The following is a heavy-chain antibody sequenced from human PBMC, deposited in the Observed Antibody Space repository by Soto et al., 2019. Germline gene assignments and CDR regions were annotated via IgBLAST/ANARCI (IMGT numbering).Heavy chain of an antibody. CDR1: GGSISSYY. CDR2: IYYSGST. D-gene: IGHD2-15*01. V-gene: IGHV4-59*12. J-gene: IGHJ4*02. Sequence: SETLSLTCTVSGGSISSYYWSWIRQPPGKGLEWIGYIYYSGSTNYNPSLKSRVTISVDTSKNQFSLKLSSVTAADTAVYYCAGGLGYCSGGSCHRDYWGQGTLVTVSS. CDR3: AGGLGYCSGGSCHRDY.